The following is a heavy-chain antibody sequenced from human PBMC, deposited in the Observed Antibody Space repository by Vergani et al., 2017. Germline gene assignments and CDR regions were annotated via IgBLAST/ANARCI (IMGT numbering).Heavy chain of an antibody. J-gene: IGHJ6*02. CDR1: GFTFSDYY. Sequence: QVQLVESGGGLVKPGGSLRLSCAASGFTFSDYYMSWIRQAPGKGLEWVSYISSSSSYTNYADSVKGRFTISRDNAKNSLYLQMNSLRAEDTAVYYCAMGRYSSSIHYYYYGMDVWGQGTTVTVSS. V-gene: IGHV3-11*06. CDR3: AMGRYSSSIHYYYYGMDV. D-gene: IGHD6-13*01. CDR2: ISSSSSYT.